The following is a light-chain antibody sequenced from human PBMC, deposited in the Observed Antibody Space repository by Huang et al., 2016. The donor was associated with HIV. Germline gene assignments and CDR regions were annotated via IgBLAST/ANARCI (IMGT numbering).Light chain of an antibody. CDR3: MQGTHWPPT. CDR1: QSLLYSDGNTY. CDR2: KVS. V-gene: IGKV2-30*01. J-gene: IGKJ1*01. Sequence: DVVMTQSPLSLPVTLGQPATISCRSSQSLLYSDGNTYLNWLQQRPGQSPRRLLYKVSNRDAGVPDIFSGSGSGTDFTLKISRVEAEDVGVYYCMQGTHWPPTFGQGTKVEIK.